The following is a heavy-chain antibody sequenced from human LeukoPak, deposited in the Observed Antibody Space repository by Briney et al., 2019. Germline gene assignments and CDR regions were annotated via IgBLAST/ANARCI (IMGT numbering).Heavy chain of an antibody. CDR1: GFTFSTYS. J-gene: IGHJ4*02. CDR3: ASRRESFDY. CDR2: ISSGSSTI. Sequence: GGSLRLSCAASGFTFSTYSMNWVRQAPGKGLEWVSYISSGSSTIYYADSMKGRFTISRDNAKNSLNLQMNSLRDEDTAVYYCASRRESFDYWGQGTLVTVSS. V-gene: IGHV3-48*02.